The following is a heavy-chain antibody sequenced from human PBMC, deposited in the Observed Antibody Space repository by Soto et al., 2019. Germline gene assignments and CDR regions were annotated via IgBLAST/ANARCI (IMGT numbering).Heavy chain of an antibody. Sequence: QVQLQQWGAGLLKPSETLSLTCAVHGGSLSGYYWSWIRQPPGKGLEWIGEISHSGSTDYNPSLKSRVTISKETSKNQLSLKLNSVTAADTAVYYCARRFDYWGQGTLVTVSS. V-gene: IGHV4-34*01. CDR3: ARRFDY. J-gene: IGHJ4*02. CDR2: ISHSGST. CDR1: GGSLSGYY.